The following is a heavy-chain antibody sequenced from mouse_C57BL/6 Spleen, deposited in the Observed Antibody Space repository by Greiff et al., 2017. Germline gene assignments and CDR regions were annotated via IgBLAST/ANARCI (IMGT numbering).Heavy chain of an antibody. CDR3: AKSYYYGSSPWYFDV. V-gene: IGHV1-55*01. CDR1: GYTFTSYW. Sequence: VQLQQPGAELVKPGASVKMSCKASGYTFTSYWITWVKQRPGQGLEWIGDIYPGSGSTNYNEKFKSKATLTVDTSSSTAYMQLSSLTSEDSAVYYCAKSYYYGSSPWYFDVWGTGTTVTVSS. J-gene: IGHJ1*03. D-gene: IGHD1-1*01. CDR2: IYPGSGST.